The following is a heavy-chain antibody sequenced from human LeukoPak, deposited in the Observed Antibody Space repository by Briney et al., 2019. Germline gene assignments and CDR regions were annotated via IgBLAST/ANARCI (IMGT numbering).Heavy chain of an antibody. CDR2: ISYDGSNE. J-gene: IGHJ6*03. CDR3: AKDRCSNGIGCYYYYMDV. D-gene: IGHD2-8*01. CDR1: GFTFSSYV. Sequence: GGSLRLSCAASGFTFSSYVMHWVRQAPGKGLEWVAIISYDGSNEYYADSVKGRFTISRDNSKNTLYLQMNSLRAADTAVYYCAKDRCSNGIGCYYYYMDVWGKGTTVTISS. V-gene: IGHV3-30*04.